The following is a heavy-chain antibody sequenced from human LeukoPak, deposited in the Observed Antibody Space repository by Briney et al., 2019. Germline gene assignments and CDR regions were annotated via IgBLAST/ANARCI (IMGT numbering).Heavy chain of an antibody. J-gene: IGHJ3*02. Sequence: PSETLSLTCTVSGGSISSSSYYWGWIRQPPGKGLEWIGSIYYSGSTYYNPSLKSRVTISVDTSKNQFSLKLSSVTAADTAVYYCAREGLGELSLYDAFDIWGQGTVVTVSS. CDR3: AREGLGELSLYDAFDI. V-gene: IGHV4-39*01. CDR1: GGSISSSSYY. CDR2: IYYSGST. D-gene: IGHD3-16*02.